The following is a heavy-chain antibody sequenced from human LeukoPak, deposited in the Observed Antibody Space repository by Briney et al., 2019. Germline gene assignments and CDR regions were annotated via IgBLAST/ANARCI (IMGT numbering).Heavy chain of an antibody. D-gene: IGHD4-17*01. J-gene: IGHJ4*02. CDR3: AREMNYGDYRTSDY. CDR2: IDSNSGGT. Sequence: ASVKVSCKSSGYTFTGYYMHWVRQAPGQGFEWMGRIDSNSGGTNYAQNFQGRVTMTRDTSISTVYMELISLRSDDTAVYYCAREMNYGDYRTSDYWGQGTLVTVSS. V-gene: IGHV1-2*02. CDR1: GYTFTGYY.